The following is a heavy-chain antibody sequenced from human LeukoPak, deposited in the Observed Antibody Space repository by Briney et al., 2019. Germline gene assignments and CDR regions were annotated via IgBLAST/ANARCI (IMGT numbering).Heavy chain of an antibody. CDR3: ARDLSPVVRASPMGY. V-gene: IGHV3-30*03. J-gene: IGHJ4*02. Sequence: GGSLRLSCAASGFSFTSYGMHWVRQAPGKGLEWVALITYDGYYKYYSDSVKGRFTLSSDTSKSTLYLQMNSLRAEDTAVYYCARDLSPVVRASPMGYWGQGTLVTVSS. CDR1: GFSFTSYG. D-gene: IGHD3-10*01. CDR2: ITYDGYYK.